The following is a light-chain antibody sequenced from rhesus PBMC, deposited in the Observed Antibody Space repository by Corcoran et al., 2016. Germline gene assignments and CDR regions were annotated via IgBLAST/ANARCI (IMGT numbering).Light chain of an antibody. CDR2: WAS. CDR1: RSLLSSANNKNY. V-gene: IGKV4-1*01. Sequence: DVVMTQSPDSLAVSLGERVTINCKSSRSLLSSANNKNYLAWFQQKPGQPPRLLIYWASTRESGVPDRFRGSGCVTGFSLTINGLQTDDVAVYYCQQFYSSPVTFGGGTKVEIK. CDR3: QQFYSSPVT. J-gene: IGKJ4*01.